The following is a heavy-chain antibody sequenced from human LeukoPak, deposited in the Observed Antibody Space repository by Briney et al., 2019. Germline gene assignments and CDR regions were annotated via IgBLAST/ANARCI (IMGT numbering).Heavy chain of an antibody. CDR1: GFTFSSYE. CDR2: ISSSGSTI. D-gene: IGHD5-18*01. J-gene: IGHJ6*02. Sequence: GGSLRLSCAASGFTFSSYEMNWVRQAPGKGLEWVSYISSSGSTIYYADSVKGRFTISRDNAKNSLYLQMNSLRAEDTAVYYCASAADTAMAAPYYYYGMDVWGQGTLVTVSS. V-gene: IGHV3-48*03. CDR3: ASAADTAMAAPYYYYGMDV.